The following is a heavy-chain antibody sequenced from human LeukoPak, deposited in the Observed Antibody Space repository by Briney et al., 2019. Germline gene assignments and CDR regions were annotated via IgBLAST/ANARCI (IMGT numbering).Heavy chain of an antibody. V-gene: IGHV3-23*01. CDR1: GFTFSSYA. J-gene: IGHJ4*02. D-gene: IGHD3-22*01. Sequence: GGSLRLSCEASGFTFSSYAVTWVRQAPGKGLEWVSGITGSGETTFYADSVKGRFTISRDNSKNTLYLQMNSLRAEDTALYCCAKPLYYDSSGYYFDYWGQGTLVTVSS. CDR2: ITGSGETT. CDR3: AKPLYYDSSGYYFDY.